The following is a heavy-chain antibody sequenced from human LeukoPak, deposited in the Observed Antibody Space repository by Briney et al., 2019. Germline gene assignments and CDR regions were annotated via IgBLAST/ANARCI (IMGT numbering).Heavy chain of an antibody. J-gene: IGHJ4*02. Sequence: PSETLSLTCTVSGYSVSSGYSWGWIRQPPGQGLEWVGIIYHSGATYYNPSLKSRVTISVDTSKNQFSLKLSSVTAADTAAYYCARLGYSRSFDYWGQGTLVTVSS. CDR2: IYHSGAT. V-gene: IGHV4-38-2*02. CDR3: ARLGYSRSFDY. CDR1: GYSVSSGYS. D-gene: IGHD6-13*01.